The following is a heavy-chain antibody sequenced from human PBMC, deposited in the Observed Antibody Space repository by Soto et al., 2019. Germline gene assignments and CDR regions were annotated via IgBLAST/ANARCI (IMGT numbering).Heavy chain of an antibody. J-gene: IGHJ4*02. D-gene: IGHD2-2*01. CDR1: EFTFKSYG. Sequence: QVQLVESGGGVVQAGRSLRLSCVASEFTFKSYGVHWVRQAPGKGLAWVAVMSYDGNKKHYADSVRGRFTISRDNSKNTLYVQMNRRRTEDTAVYYCAKDSYRGDIVLTPAPYGNDYWGQGTLVTVSS. V-gene: IGHV3-30*18. CDR2: MSYDGNKK. CDR3: AKDSYRGDIVLTPAPYGNDY.